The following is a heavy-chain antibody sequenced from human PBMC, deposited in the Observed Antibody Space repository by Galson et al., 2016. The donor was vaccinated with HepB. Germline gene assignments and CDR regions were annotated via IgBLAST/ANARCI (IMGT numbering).Heavy chain of an antibody. J-gene: IGHJ4*02. CDR3: ARVKFGSSSVLDY. CDR2: INTDGSST. D-gene: IGHD6-6*01. CDR1: GFTFSSHW. Sequence: SLRLSCAASGFTFSSHWMHWVRQAPGKGLVWVSRINTDGSSTNYADSVTGRFTISRDNTKNALYLQMNSLRVDDTAVYYCARVKFGSSSVLDYWGRGTLVTVSS. V-gene: IGHV3-74*01.